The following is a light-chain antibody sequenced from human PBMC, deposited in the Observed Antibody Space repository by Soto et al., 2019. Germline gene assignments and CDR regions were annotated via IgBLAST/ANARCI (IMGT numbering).Light chain of an antibody. V-gene: IGKV3-15*01. J-gene: IGKJ4*01. CDR2: GAS. Sequence: EVVMTQAPATLSVSPGETATLSCRASQSVRSNLAWYQQKPGQAPRLLIYGASARATGIPARFSGSGSGTEFTLTLSSLHSEDFAIYYCQQYNNWPLTFGGGTKVDI. CDR1: QSVRSN. CDR3: QQYNNWPLT.